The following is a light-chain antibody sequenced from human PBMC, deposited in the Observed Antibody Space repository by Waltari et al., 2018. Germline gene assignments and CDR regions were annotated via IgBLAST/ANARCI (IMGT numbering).Light chain of an antibody. V-gene: IGLV3-27*01. Sequence: SYALTPPSSVSVSPGQTARLTCSAAVLAKPKYARWVQQKPGRAPVLVIYKDTERPSGIPERFSGSTSGTTVTLTISGAQVEDEADYYCFSAADNNQVFGGGTKLTVL. CDR1: VLAKPKY. CDR3: FSAADNNQV. CDR2: KDT. J-gene: IGLJ3*02.